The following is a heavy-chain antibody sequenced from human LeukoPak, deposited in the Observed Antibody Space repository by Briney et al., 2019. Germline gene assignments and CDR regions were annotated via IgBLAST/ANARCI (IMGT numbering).Heavy chain of an antibody. Sequence: PSETLSLTCTVSGGSISSSSYYWGWIRQPPGKGLEWIGSIYYSGSTYYNPSLKNRVTISVDTSKNQFSLKLSSVTAADTAVYYCARDISLVRGVPESYWGQGTLVTVSS. J-gene: IGHJ4*02. CDR1: GGSISSSSYY. V-gene: IGHV4-39*07. CDR2: IYYSGST. D-gene: IGHD3-10*01. CDR3: ARDISLVRGVPESY.